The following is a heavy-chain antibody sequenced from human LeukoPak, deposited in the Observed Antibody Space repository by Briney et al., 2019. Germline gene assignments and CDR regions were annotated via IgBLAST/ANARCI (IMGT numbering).Heavy chain of an antibody. V-gene: IGHV3-33*07. J-gene: IGHJ4*02. Sequence: GSLRLSCAASGFTFSSYGMYWVRQAPGKGLDWVAVIWYDGSNKYYADSVKGRFTISRDNSKNTLYLQMNSLRAEDTAVYYCAREGTYGSGSCVFDYWGQGTLVTVSS. D-gene: IGHD3-10*01. CDR1: GFTFSSYG. CDR3: AREGTYGSGSCVFDY. CDR2: IWYDGSNK.